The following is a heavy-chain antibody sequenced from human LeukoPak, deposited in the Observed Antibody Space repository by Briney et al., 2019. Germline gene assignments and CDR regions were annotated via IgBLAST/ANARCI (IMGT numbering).Heavy chain of an antibody. CDR1: GFTFSDYY. V-gene: IGHV3-74*01. J-gene: IGHJ6*03. D-gene: IGHD6-6*01. Sequence: PGGSLRLSCAASGFTFSDYYMSWVRQAPGKGLVWVSRINSDGSSTSYADSVKGRFTISRDNAKNTLYLQMNSLRAEDTAVYYCARDSSSYYYYYYMDVWGKGTTVTVSS. CDR3: ARDSSSYYYYYYMDV. CDR2: INSDGSST.